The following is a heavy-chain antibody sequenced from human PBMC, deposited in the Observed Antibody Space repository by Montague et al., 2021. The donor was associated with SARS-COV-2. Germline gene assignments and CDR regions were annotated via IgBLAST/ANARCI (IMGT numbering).Heavy chain of an antibody. D-gene: IGHD3-10*01. CDR3: ASSYYYGSGTYVYNYYMDV. J-gene: IGHJ6*03. CDR1: GGSVSSSPYY. CDR2: ISYSGRT. Sequence: SETLSLTCTVSGGSVSSSPYYWGWIRQPPGRGLKWVGSISYSGRTYFSPSLKSRLTISVDSSENQFSLRLSSVTAAGTAVYYCASSYYYGSGTYVYNYYMDVWGKGTTVTVSS. V-gene: IGHV4-39*01.